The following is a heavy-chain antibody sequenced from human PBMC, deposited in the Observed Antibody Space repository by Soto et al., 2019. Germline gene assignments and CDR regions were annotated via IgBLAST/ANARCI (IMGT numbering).Heavy chain of an antibody. D-gene: IGHD3-9*01. CDR2: INPNSGGT. CDR1: GYTFTGHY. J-gene: IGHJ3*02. V-gene: IGHV1-2*02. Sequence: ASVKVSCKASGYTFTGHYMHWVRQAPGQGLEWMGWINPNSGGTNYAQKFQGRVTMTRDTSITTAYMELSSLSSDDTAVCYCARDSYYDLLTGYSRNAFDIWGRGTMVTVSS. CDR3: ARDSYYDLLTGYSRNAFDI.